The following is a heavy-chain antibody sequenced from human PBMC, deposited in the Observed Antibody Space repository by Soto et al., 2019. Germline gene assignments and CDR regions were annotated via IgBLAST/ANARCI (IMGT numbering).Heavy chain of an antibody. J-gene: IGHJ6*02. V-gene: IGHV3-15*01. CDR2: IKSKTDGGTT. Sequence: PWWSLRLSCSASVFTFSNAWMSCFRQAPGKGLEWVGRIKSKTDGGTTDYAAPVKGRFTISRDDSKNTLYLQMNSLKTEDTAVYYCTTHLSTYYDFWSGYDYYYGMDVWGQGTTVTVSS. CDR1: VFTFSNAW. CDR3: TTHLSTYYDFWSGYDYYYGMDV. D-gene: IGHD3-3*01.